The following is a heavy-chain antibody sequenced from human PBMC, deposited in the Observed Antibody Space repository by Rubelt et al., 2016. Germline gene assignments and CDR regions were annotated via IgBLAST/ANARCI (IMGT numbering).Heavy chain of an antibody. D-gene: IGHD6-19*01. J-gene: IGHJ4*02. Sequence: QLQLVQSGAEVKKPGSSVKVSCKASGGTFSSYAISWVRQAPSQGLAWMGGIIPIFGPANYAQKFQGRVTITADESTSTAYMALSSLTEEDTAVYYCARDLRGGGEQWLAYYFDYWGQGTVGTVSS. V-gene: IGHV1-69*12. CDR1: GGTFSSYA. CDR2: IIPIFGPA. CDR3: ARDLRGGGEQWLAYYFDY.